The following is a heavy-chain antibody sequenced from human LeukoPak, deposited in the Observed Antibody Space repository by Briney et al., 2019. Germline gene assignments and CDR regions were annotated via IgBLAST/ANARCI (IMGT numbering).Heavy chain of an antibody. V-gene: IGHV4-59*01. J-gene: IGHJ6*02. CDR3: ARDKGRYFDWLGGYYYGMDV. CDR1: GGSISSYY. CDR2: IYYSGST. Sequence: PSETLSLTCTVSGGSISSYYWSWIRQPPGKGLEWIGYIYYSGSTNYNPSLKSRVTISVDTSKNQFSLKLSSVTAADTAVYYCARDKGRYFDWLGGYYYGMDVWGQGTTVTVSS. D-gene: IGHD3-9*01.